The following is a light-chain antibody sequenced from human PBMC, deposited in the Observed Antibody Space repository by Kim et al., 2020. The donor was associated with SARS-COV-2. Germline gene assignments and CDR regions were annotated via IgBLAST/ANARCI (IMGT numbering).Light chain of an antibody. V-gene: IGLV3-19*01. J-gene: IGLJ2*01. Sequence: SSELTQDPAVSVALGQTVRITCQGDSLRSYYATWYQQKPGQAPILVIYGKNNRPSGIPYRFSGSSSGNTASLTITGTQAGDEADYYCNSRDSNNNVLFGG. CDR2: GKN. CDR3: NSRDSNNNVL. CDR1: SLRSYY.